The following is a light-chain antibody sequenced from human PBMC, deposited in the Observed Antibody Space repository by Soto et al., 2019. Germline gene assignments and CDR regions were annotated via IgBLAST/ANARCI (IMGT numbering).Light chain of an antibody. CDR1: QSVSNN. CDR2: DAS. CDR3: QHYNNWLSWT. V-gene: IGKV3-15*01. Sequence: EIVMTQSPVTLSVSPGERATLSCRASQSVSNNLAWYQQKPGQAPRLLLYDASTRATGIPARFSGGGSGTEFTLTISSLQSEDFAVYYCQHYNNWLSWTFGQGTKVEIK. J-gene: IGKJ1*01.